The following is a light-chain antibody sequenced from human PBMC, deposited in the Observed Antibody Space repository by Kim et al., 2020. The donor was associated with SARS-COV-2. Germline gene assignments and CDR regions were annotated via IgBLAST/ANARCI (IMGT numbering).Light chain of an antibody. V-gene: IGLV3-19*01. CDR3: NSRDSNDNVV. CDR1: SLRSYD. Sequence: VDLGQTVSITFQGDSLRSYDATWYQQKPGQAPIRVIYGKNNRPSGIPDRFSGSSSGNTASLTITGTQAGDEAHYYCNSRDSNDNVVFGGGTQLTVL. CDR2: GKN. J-gene: IGLJ2*01.